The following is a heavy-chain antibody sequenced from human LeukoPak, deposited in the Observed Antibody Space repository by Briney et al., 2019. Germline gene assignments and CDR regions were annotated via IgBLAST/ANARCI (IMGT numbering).Heavy chain of an antibody. CDR3: ARQRYSSGWYIDC. D-gene: IGHD6-19*01. J-gene: IGHJ4*02. V-gene: IGHV4-39*01. Sequence: RPSETLSLTCSVSGGSISNSNYYWGWIRQPPGKGLEWIGSVYFTGSTFYNPSLKSRVTMSVDTSKNQFSLKLNSVPAADTAVYYCARQRYSSGWYIDCWGQGTLVTVSS. CDR1: GGSISNSNYY. CDR2: VYFTGST.